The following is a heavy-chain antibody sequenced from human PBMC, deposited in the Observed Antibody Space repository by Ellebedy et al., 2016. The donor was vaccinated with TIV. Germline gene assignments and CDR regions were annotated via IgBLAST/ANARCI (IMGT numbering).Heavy chain of an antibody. CDR3: ARVESYGMDV. CDR1: GGSFSGYY. J-gene: IGHJ6*02. Sequence: SETLSLTXAVYGGSFSGYYWSWIRQPPGKGLEWIGEINHSGSTNYNPSLKSRVTISVDTSKNQFSLKLSSVTAADTAVYYCARVESYGMDVWGQGTTVTVSS. CDR2: INHSGST. V-gene: IGHV4-34*01.